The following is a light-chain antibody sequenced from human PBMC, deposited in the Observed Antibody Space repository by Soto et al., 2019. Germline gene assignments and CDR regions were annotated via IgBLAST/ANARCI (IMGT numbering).Light chain of an antibody. Sequence: QSALTQPASLSGSPGQSITISCTGTSSDIGEYNYVSWYQQHPGTAPKPIIYEVTKRPSGVSNRFSGSKSGNTASLTVSGLQAEDEADYYCSSYTSSNTLVFGGGTKLTVL. J-gene: IGLJ3*02. CDR3: SSYTSSNTLV. CDR2: EVT. V-gene: IGLV2-14*01. CDR1: SSDIGEYNY.